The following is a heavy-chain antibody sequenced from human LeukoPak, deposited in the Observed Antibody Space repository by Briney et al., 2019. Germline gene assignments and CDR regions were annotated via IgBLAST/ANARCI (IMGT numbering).Heavy chain of an antibody. J-gene: IGHJ6*02. CDR2: ISAYNGST. V-gene: IGHV1-18*01. D-gene: IGHD6-19*01. CDR1: DFSFTSYG. CDR3: ARDLTSNVAVTEYHYYAMDV. Sequence: ASVKVSCKASDFSFTSYGMSWVRQAPRQGLEWMGWISAYNGSTKYAQKLQGRVTMTTDTSTGTAYMELRSLRPDDTAVYYCARDLTSNVAVTEYHYYAMDVWGQGTTVTVSS.